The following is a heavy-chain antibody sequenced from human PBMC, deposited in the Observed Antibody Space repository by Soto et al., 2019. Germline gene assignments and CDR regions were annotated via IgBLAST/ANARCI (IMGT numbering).Heavy chain of an antibody. CDR1: GFTVSSNY. J-gene: IGHJ4*02. D-gene: IGHD6-19*01. Sequence: GGSLRLSCAASGFTVSSNYMSWVRQAPGKGLEWVSVIYSGGSTYYADSVKGRFTISRDNSKNTLYLQMNSLRAEDTAVYYCAKERAPYSSGPDDFDDWGQGPLVTVSS. V-gene: IGHV3-53*01. CDR2: IYSGGST. CDR3: AKERAPYSSGPDDFDD.